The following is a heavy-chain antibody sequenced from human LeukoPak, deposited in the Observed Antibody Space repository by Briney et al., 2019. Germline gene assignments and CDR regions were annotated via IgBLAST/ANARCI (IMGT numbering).Heavy chain of an antibody. Sequence: PSETLSLTCTVSGGSISSYYWSWIRQPPGKGLEWIGYIYYSGSTNYNPSLKSRVTISVDTSKNQFSLKLSSVTAADTAVYYCARNTLWFGELSNDALDIWGQGTMVTVSS. D-gene: IGHD3-10*01. CDR3: ARNTLWFGELSNDALDI. V-gene: IGHV4-59*01. CDR2: IYYSGST. CDR1: GGSISSYY. J-gene: IGHJ3*02.